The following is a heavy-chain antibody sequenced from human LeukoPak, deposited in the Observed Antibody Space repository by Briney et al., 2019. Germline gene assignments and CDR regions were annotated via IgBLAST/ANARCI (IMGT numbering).Heavy chain of an antibody. CDR1: GGSISSGSYY. Sequence: SQTLSLTCTVSGGSISSGSYYWSWIRQPAGKGLEWIGRIYTSGSTNYNPSLKSRVTISVDTSKNQFSLKLSSVTAADTAVYYCARVAAAGYYYGMDVWGQGTTVTVSS. V-gene: IGHV4-61*02. D-gene: IGHD6-13*01. CDR3: ARVAAAGYYYGMDV. CDR2: IYTSGST. J-gene: IGHJ6*02.